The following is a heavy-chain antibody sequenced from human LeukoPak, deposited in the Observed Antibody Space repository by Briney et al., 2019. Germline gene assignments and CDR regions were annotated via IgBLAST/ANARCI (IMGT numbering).Heavy chain of an antibody. CDR2: ISSSGSTI. V-gene: IGHV3-48*03. D-gene: IGHD3-22*01. CDR3: ARVSGYYDSSGYYYFYRADYYYYMDV. Sequence: GGSLRLSCAASGFTFSSYEMNWVRQAPGKGLEWVSYISSSGSTIYCADSVKGRFTISRDNAKNSLYLQINSLRAEDTAVYYCARVSGYYDSSGYYYFYRADYYYYMDVWGKGTTVTVSS. J-gene: IGHJ6*03. CDR1: GFTFSSYE.